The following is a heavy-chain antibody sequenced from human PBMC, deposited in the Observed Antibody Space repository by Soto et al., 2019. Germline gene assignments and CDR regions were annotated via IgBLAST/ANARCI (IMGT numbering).Heavy chain of an antibody. D-gene: IGHD6-13*01. Sequence: QVQLVQSGAEVKKPGSSVKVSCKASGGTFSSYAISWVRQAPGQGLEWMGGIIPIFGTANYAQKFQGRVTITADESTSTAYMELSSLRSEDTAVYYCARYPLAIAAAGTGMDYYYGMDVWGQGTTVTVSS. V-gene: IGHV1-69*01. J-gene: IGHJ6*02. CDR2: IIPIFGTA. CDR1: GGTFSSYA. CDR3: ARYPLAIAAAGTGMDYYYGMDV.